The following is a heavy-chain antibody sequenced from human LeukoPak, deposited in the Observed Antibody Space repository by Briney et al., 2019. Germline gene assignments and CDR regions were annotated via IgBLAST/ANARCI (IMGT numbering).Heavy chain of an antibody. J-gene: IGHJ6*02. CDR1: GFTFSSYW. D-gene: IGHD3-10*01. CDR2: INSDGSST. Sequence: GSLRLSCAASGFTFSSYWMHWVRQAPGKGLVWVSRINSDGSSTSYADSVKGRFTISRDNAKNSLYLQMNSLRAEDTAVYYCATIGFMDWGNYYYGMDVWGQGATVTVSS. V-gene: IGHV3-74*01. CDR3: ATIGFMDWGNYYYGMDV.